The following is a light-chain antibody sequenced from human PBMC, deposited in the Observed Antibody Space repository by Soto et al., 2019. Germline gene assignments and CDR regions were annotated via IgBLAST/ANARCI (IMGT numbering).Light chain of an antibody. J-gene: IGLJ3*02. V-gene: IGLV4-69*01. CDR2: LTSDGSH. CDR1: SGHSSYA. Sequence: QAVVTQSPSASASLGASVKLNCTLSSGHSSYAIAWHQLLPEKGPRFLMKLTSDGSHSKGDGIPDRFSGSSSGAERYLTISSLQSEDEADYYCQTWGTGINWVFGGGTKLTVL. CDR3: QTWGTGINWV.